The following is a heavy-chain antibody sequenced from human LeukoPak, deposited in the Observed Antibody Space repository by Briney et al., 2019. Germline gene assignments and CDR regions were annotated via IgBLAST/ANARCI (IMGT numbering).Heavy chain of an antibody. V-gene: IGHV4-39*01. D-gene: IGHD6-13*01. Sequence: SETLSLTCTVSGDSIGNSNYYWAWVPQPPGQVLEWLGSIFYSGSTYYNPSLKSRVTISVDTSKNQFSLNLHSVTAADTATYYCARRGITYSSSFFAYWGQGTLVTVSS. CDR2: IFYSGST. CDR1: GDSIGNSNYY. CDR3: ARRGITYSSSFFAY. J-gene: IGHJ4*02.